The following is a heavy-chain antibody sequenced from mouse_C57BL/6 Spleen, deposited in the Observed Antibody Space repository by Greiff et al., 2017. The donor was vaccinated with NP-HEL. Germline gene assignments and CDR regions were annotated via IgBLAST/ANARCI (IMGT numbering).Heavy chain of an antibody. V-gene: IGHV5-4*01. D-gene: IGHD3-3*01. CDR1: GFTFSSYA. J-gene: IGHJ3*01. Sequence: DVHLVESGGGLVKPGGSLKLSCAASGFTFSSYAMSWVRQTPEKRLEWVATISDGGSYTYYPDNVKGRFTISRDNAKNNLYLQMSHLKYEDTAMYYCAGEPPGRGGFAYWGQGTLVTVSA. CDR3: AGEPPGRGGFAY. CDR2: ISDGGSYT.